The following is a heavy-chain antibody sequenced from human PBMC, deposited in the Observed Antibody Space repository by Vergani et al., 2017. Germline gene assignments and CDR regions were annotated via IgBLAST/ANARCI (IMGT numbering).Heavy chain of an antibody. Sequence: EVQLVESGGGLVKPGGSLRLSCAASGFTFSNAWMSWVRQAPGKGLEWVGRIKSKTDGGTTDYAAPVKGRFTISRDDSKNTLYLQMNSLKTEDTAVYYCTTGGTIFGVVTQFDYWGQGTLVTVSS. J-gene: IGHJ4*02. CDR1: GFTFSNAW. CDR2: IKSKTDGGTT. CDR3: TTGGTIFGVVTQFDY. D-gene: IGHD3-3*01. V-gene: IGHV3-15*01.